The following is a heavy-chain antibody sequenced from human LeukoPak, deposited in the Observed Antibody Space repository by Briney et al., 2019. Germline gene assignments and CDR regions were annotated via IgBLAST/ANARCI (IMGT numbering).Heavy chain of an antibody. CDR1: GLNFSSRW. J-gene: IGHJ4*02. D-gene: IGHD3-22*01. CDR3: ARDYDSSGSYFDY. CDR2: IKEDGSEK. V-gene: IGHV3-7*01. Sequence: GGSLRLSCAASGLNFSSRWMNWVRQAPGQGLEWVASIKEDGSEKHYVDSVKGRFTISRDNSKNTLYLQMNSLRAEDTAVYYCARDYDSSGSYFDYWGQGTLVTVSS.